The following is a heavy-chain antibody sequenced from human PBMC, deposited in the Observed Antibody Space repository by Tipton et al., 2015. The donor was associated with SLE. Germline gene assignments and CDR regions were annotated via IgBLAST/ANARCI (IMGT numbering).Heavy chain of an antibody. Sequence: QLVQSGAEVKPSETLSLICTVSGDSISSGYWSWIRQPPGKGLEWIGYVYYGGSTNYNSSLRSRVTISDDTSKNQFSLRLSSVTAADTAVYYCARGTDWSGYNPRAFDYWGQGTLVTVSS. V-gene: IGHV4-59*01. CDR1: GDSISSGY. D-gene: IGHD3-3*01. CDR2: VYYGGST. J-gene: IGHJ4*02. CDR3: ARGTDWSGYNPRAFDY.